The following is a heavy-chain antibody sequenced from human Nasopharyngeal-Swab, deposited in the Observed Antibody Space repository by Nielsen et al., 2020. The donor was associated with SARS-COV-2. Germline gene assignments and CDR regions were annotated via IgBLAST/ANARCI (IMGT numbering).Heavy chain of an antibody. CDR3: ARDLPPYGDYYMDV. CDR1: GFTFSSYE. D-gene: IGHD4-17*01. V-gene: IGHV3-48*03. Sequence: GESLKISCAASGFTFSSYEMNWVRQAPGKGLEWVSYISSSGSTIYYADSVKGRFTTSRDNAKNSLYLQMNSLRAEDTAVYYCARDLPPYGDYYMDVWGKGTTVTVSS. CDR2: ISSSGSTI. J-gene: IGHJ6*03.